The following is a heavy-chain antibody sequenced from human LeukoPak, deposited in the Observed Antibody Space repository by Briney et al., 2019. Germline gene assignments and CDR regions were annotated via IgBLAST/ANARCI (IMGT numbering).Heavy chain of an antibody. CDR3: ARAGALWFGELYHY. CDR1: GYTFTSYY. CDR2: INPNGGST. V-gene: IGHV1-46*01. Sequence: ASVKVSCKASGYTFTSYYMHWVRQAPGQGLEWMGIINPNGGSTSYAQTFQGRVTMTRDTSTSTVYMELSSLRSEDTAMYYCARAGALWFGELYHYWGQGTLVTVSS. J-gene: IGHJ4*02. D-gene: IGHD3-10*01.